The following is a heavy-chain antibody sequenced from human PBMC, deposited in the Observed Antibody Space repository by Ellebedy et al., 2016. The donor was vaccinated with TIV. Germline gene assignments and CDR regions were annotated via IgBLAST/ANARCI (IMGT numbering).Heavy chain of an antibody. V-gene: IGHV3-74*01. CDR3: ARIGDRRAKGWFDP. D-gene: IGHD3-16*01. J-gene: IGHJ5*02. CDR1: GFTFSGYW. CDR2: INSDGSDT. Sequence: GESLKISCVSSGFTFSGYWMHWVRQAPGKGLVWVSRINSDGSDTPYADSVKGRFTISRDNAKNSLYLQMNSLRAEDTAVYYCARIGDRRAKGWFDPWGQGTLVTVSS.